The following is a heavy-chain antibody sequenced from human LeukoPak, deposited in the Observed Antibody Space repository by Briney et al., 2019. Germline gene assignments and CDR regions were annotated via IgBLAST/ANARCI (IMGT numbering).Heavy chain of an antibody. V-gene: IGHV3-30*04. CDR2: IASDGRDK. CDR1: GFTFTSHA. CDR3: ARDLTRSARYDFDF. Sequence: PGRSLRLSCAASGFTFTSHAMHWVRQDPGKGLEWATVIASDGRDKHYADSVKGRFTISRDNSKNTVYLQMDSLRTEDTAIYYCARDLTRSARYDFDFWGPGTLVTVSS. J-gene: IGHJ4*02. D-gene: IGHD6-6*01.